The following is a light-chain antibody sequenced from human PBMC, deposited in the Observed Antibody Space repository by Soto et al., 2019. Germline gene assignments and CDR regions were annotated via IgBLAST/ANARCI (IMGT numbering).Light chain of an antibody. CDR1: QSIGRH. CDR2: AAY. J-gene: IGKJ2*01. Sequence: DIQMTQSPSSLSASVGDRITITCRASQSIGRHLTWYQRKPGRAPNLLIYAAYSLQSRVPSRFSGSGSGTDFTLTISGLRPEDFATYYCQQSFSAPLSFGQGTKLEIK. CDR3: QQSFSAPLS. V-gene: IGKV1-39*01.